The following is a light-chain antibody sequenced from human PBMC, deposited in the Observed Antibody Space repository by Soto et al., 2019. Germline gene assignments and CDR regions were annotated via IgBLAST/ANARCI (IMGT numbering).Light chain of an antibody. V-gene: IGKV1-5*01. CDR2: DAS. J-gene: IGKJ3*01. Sequence: DIQMTQFPSTLSAFIGDRVTITCRASQSISVWMAWYKQIPGKAPQLLIYDASNLQSGVPSRFSGAGSGTEFTLTVSSLQPDDSATYYCQQYNNYPFTFGPGTTVHIK. CDR3: QQYNNYPFT. CDR1: QSISVW.